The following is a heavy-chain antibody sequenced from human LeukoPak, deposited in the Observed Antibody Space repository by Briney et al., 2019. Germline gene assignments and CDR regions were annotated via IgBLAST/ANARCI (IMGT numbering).Heavy chain of an antibody. CDR1: GFTFSSYG. D-gene: IGHD3-16*01. Sequence: GGSLRLSCEASGFTFSSYGMHWVRQAPGKGLEWVAVISYDGSNKYYADSVKGRFTISRDNSKNTLYLQMNSLRAEDTAVYYCAKIWASSEHAFDIWGQGTMVTVSS. J-gene: IGHJ3*02. CDR2: ISYDGSNK. CDR3: AKIWASSEHAFDI. V-gene: IGHV3-30*18.